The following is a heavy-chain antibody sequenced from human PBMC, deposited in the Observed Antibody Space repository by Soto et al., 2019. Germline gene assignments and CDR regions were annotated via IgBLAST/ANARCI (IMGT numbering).Heavy chain of an antibody. CDR3: ARDLDSGDYFFYYYYGMDV. V-gene: IGHV1-18*04. D-gene: IGHD4-17*01. J-gene: IGHJ6*02. CDR1: GYTFTSYG. CDR2: ISAYNGNT. Sequence: ASVKVSCKASGYTFTSYGISWVLQAPGQGLEWMGWISAYNGNTNYAQKLQGRVTMTTDTSTSTAYMELRSLRSDDTAVYYCARDLDSGDYFFYYYYGMDVWGQGTTVTVSS.